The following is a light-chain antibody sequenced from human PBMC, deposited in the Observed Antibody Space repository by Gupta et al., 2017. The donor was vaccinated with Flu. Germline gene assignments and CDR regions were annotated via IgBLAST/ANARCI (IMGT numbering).Light chain of an antibody. V-gene: IGLV2-14*01. J-gene: IGLJ2*01. Sequence: QSALTQPASVSGSPGQSITISCSGTSSDVGGYNHVSWYQHHPGKAPKLLIYDVNNRPSGTSNRFSGSKSGNTASLTISGIQAEDEADYYCSSYTISGTLVVFGGGTKLTVL. CDR2: DVN. CDR1: SSDVGGYNH. CDR3: SSYTISGTLVV.